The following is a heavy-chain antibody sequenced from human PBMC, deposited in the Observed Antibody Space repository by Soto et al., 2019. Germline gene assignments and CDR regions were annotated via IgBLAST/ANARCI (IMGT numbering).Heavy chain of an antibody. CDR3: SRRRKTTMTYYSLYGMDV. J-gene: IGHJ6*02. Sequence: GESLKISCVGSGYTFTSYWINWVRQMPGKGLEWMGRIDPDDSYTDYSPSFQGHVTFSVDKFNNTAYLQWSSLSASDTAMYYCSRRRKTTMTYYSLYGMDVWAQGTTVTVSS. D-gene: IGHD4-17*01. CDR1: GYTFTSYW. CDR2: IDPDDSYT. V-gene: IGHV5-10-1*01.